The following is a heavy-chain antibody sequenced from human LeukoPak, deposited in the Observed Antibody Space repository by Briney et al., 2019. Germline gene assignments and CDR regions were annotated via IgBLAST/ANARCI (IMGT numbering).Heavy chain of an antibody. CDR3: ARDRSYDYVWGSYRFHDAFDI. V-gene: IGHV4-31*03. CDR1: GGSISSGGYY. Sequence: SQTLSLTCTVSGGSISSGGYYWSWIRQHPGQGLEWIGYIYYSGSTYYNPSLKSRVTISVDTSKNQFSLKLSSVTAADTAVYYCARDRSYDYVWGSYRFHDAFDIWGQGTMVTVSS. CDR2: IYYSGST. J-gene: IGHJ3*02. D-gene: IGHD3-16*02.